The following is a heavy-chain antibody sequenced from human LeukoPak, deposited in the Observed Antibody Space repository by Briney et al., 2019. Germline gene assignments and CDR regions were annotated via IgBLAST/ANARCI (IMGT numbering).Heavy chain of an antibody. J-gene: IGHJ1*01. CDR2: ISSSGSTI. CDR3: ERSTQWLDLDL. Sequence: PGGSLRLSCAASGFTFSSYEMSWVRQAPGKGLEWVSYISSSGSTIYYADSVKGRFTISRDNAKNSLYLQMNSMRAEDTAVYYCERSTQWLDLDLWGEGTVVTVSS. D-gene: IGHD6-19*01. V-gene: IGHV3-48*03. CDR1: GFTFSSYE.